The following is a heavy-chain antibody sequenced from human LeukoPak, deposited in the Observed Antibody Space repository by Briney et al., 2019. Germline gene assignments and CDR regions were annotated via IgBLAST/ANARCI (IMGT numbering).Heavy chain of an antibody. V-gene: IGHV3-30-3*01. CDR1: GFTFSSYA. Sequence: GRSLRLSCAASGFTFSSYAMHWVRQAPGKGLGWVAVISYDGSNKYYADSVKGRFTISRDNSKNTLYLQMNSLRAEDTAVYYCARDRYYYDSSGYYPFGYWGQGTLVTVSS. J-gene: IGHJ4*02. CDR3: ARDRYYYDSSGYYPFGY. D-gene: IGHD3-22*01. CDR2: ISYDGSNK.